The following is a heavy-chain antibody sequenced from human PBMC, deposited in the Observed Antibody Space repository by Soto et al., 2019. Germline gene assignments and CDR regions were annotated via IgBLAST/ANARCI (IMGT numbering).Heavy chain of an antibody. CDR1: GGSISRSSYF. CDR3: ARRYGWLYFDY. V-gene: IGHV4-39*01. D-gene: IGHD3-10*01. Sequence: PSETLSLTCTVSGGSISRSSYFWGWIRQPPGKGLEWIGTIFYSGSTYYNPSLKSRVTISVDTSKNQFSLKLTSVTAADTALYYCARRYGWLYFDYWGQGSLVTVSS. CDR2: IFYSGST. J-gene: IGHJ4*02.